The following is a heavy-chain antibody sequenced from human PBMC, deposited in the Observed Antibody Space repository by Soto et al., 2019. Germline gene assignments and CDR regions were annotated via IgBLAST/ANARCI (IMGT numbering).Heavy chain of an antibody. V-gene: IGHV3-23*01. CDR1: GFTFSTYA. CDR2: IGSADNDR. Sequence: PGGSLRLSCAASGFTFSTYAMSWVRQAPGKGLEWVSGIGSADNDRNYADSVKGRFTISRDNSQNTVFLQMSSLRAEDTARYYCAKDRQRYNGVWDTFDFWGQGTAVTV. CDR3: AKDRQRYNGVWDTFDF. D-gene: IGHD2-8*01. J-gene: IGHJ3*01.